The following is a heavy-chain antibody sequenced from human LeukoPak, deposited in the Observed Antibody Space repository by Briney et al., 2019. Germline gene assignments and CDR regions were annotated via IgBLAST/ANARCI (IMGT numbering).Heavy chain of an antibody. Sequence: PGETLTLTCAVYGGSFSSYYWSWIRQPPGKGLEWMGEINHSGSTKYNPSLKSRVTISVDTSKNQFSLKLSSVTAADTAVYYCARGRYYYGMDVWGQGTTVTVSS. CDR3: ARGRYYYGMDV. J-gene: IGHJ6*02. V-gene: IGHV4-34*01. CDR1: GGSFSSYY. CDR2: INHSGST.